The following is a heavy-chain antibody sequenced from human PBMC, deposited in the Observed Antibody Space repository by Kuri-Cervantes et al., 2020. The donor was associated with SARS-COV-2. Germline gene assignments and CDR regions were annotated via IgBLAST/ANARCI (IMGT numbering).Heavy chain of an antibody. CDR1: GGSISSYY. J-gene: IGHJ5*02. CDR3: ARDAERVDDFWSGYKNWFDP. D-gene: IGHD3-3*01. V-gene: IGHV4-59*01. CDR2: IYYSGST. Sequence: GSLRLSCTVSGGSISSYYWSWIRQPPGKGLEWIGYIYYSGSTNYNPSLKSRVTISVDTSKNQFSLKLSSVTAADTAVYYCARDAERVDDFWSGYKNWFDPWGQGTLVTVSS.